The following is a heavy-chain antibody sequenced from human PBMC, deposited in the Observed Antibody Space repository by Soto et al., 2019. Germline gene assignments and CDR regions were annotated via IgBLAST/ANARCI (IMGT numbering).Heavy chain of an antibody. J-gene: IGHJ4*02. D-gene: IGHD3-22*01. CDR3: AKDPAKYYDSSGYYHDY. Sequence: QVQLVESGGGVVQPGRSLRLSCAASGFTLSSYGMHWVRQAPGKGLEWVAVISYDGSNKYYADSVKGRFTISRDNSKNTLYLQMNSLRAEDTAVYYCAKDPAKYYDSSGYYHDYWGQGTLVTVSS. V-gene: IGHV3-30*18. CDR1: GFTLSSYG. CDR2: ISYDGSNK.